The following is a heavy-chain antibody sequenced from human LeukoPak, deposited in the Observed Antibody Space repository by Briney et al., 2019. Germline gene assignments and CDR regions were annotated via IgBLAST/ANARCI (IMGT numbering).Heavy chain of an antibody. CDR3: AKDPRVGATTHFDY. D-gene: IGHD1-26*01. Sequence: QAGGSLRLSCAASGFTFSSYGMHWVRQAPGKGLEWVAFIRYDGSNKYYADSVKGRFTISRDNSKNTLYLQMNSLRAEDTAVYYCAKDPRVGATTHFDYWGQGTLVTVSS. CDR2: IRYDGSNK. CDR1: GFTFSSYG. J-gene: IGHJ4*02. V-gene: IGHV3-30*02.